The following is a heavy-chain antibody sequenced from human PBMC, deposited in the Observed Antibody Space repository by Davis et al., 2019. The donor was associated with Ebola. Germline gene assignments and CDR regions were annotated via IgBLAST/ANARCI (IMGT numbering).Heavy chain of an antibody. J-gene: IGHJ4*02. V-gene: IGHV3-74*01. CDR3: ASQWSREGY. D-gene: IGHD2-15*01. CDR1: GFTFSSYW. CDR2: INSDGSRK. Sequence: PGGSLRLSCAASGFTFSSYWMHWVRQVPGKGLVWVSNINSDGSRKGYADSVRGRFTISRDNAKNTLYLQMNSLGVEDTAVYYCASQWSREGYWGQGTLVTVSS.